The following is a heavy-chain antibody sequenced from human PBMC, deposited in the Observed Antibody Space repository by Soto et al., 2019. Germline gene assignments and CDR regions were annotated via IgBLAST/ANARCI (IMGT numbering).Heavy chain of an antibody. Sequence: EVQLVESGGGLVQPGGSLRLSCAASGFTFSDHYMDWVRQAPGKGLEWVGRTRNKANSYTTEYAASVKGRFTISRDDSKNSLYLQMNSLKTEDTAVYYCARASNWNDVLDYWGQGTLVTVSS. CDR2: TRNKANSYTT. CDR3: ARASNWNDVLDY. V-gene: IGHV3-72*01. D-gene: IGHD1-20*01. J-gene: IGHJ4*02. CDR1: GFTFSDHY.